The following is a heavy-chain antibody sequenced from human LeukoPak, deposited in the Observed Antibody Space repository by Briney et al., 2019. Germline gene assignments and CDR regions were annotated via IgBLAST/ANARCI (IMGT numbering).Heavy chain of an antibody. D-gene: IGHD1-26*01. J-gene: IGHJ4*02. V-gene: IGHV3-23*01. Sequence: GGSLRLSCAASGFTFSSYAMSWVRQAPGKGLEWVSAISGSGGSTYYADSVKGRFTVSRDNSKNTLYLQMNSLRAEDTAVYYCARAISGSYSGSDYWGQGTLVTVSS. CDR2: ISGSGGST. CDR1: GFTFSSYA. CDR3: ARAISGSYSGSDY.